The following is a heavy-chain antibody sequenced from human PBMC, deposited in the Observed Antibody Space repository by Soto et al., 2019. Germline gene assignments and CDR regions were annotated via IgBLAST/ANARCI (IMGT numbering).Heavy chain of an antibody. J-gene: IGHJ5*01. CDR2: IGGLGSDT. CDR1: RFTFSDFA. V-gene: IGHV3-23*01. D-gene: IGHD1-20*01. CDR3: AKDAVPYNGKWDWFNS. Sequence: DVQLLESGGGLVQPGESLTLSCAASRFTFSDFAMSWVRQAPGKGLEWVSSIGGLGSDTYYADPVKGRFTISRDNSKNTLYLQMDGLRDEDTALYYCAKDAVPYNGKWDWFNSWGQGTLVIVS.